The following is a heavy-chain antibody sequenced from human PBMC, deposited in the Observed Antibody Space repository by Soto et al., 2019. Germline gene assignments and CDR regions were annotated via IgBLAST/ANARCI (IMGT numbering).Heavy chain of an antibody. V-gene: IGHV3-21*01. D-gene: IGHD5-18*01. CDR2: ISSSSSYI. CDR3: ARASYGYGYYYGMDV. CDR1: GFTFSSYS. Sequence: PGGSLRLSCAASGFTFSSYSMNLVRQAPGKGLEWVSSISSSSSYIYYADSVKGRFTISRDNAKNSLYLQMNSLRAEDTAVYYCARASYGYGYYYGMDVWGQGTTVTVSS. J-gene: IGHJ6*02.